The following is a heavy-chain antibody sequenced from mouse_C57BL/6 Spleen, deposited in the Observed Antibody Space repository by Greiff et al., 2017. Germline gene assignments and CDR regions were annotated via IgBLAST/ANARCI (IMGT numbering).Heavy chain of an antibody. V-gene: IGHV1-80*01. J-gene: IGHJ1*03. CDR3: ARGGSYWYFDV. Sequence: VQVVESGAELVKPGASVKISCKASGYAFSSYWMNWVKQRPGKGLEWIGQIYPGDGDTNYNGKFKGKATLTADKSSSTAYMQLSSLTSEDSAVYFCARGGSYWYFDVWGTGTTVTVSS. CDR2: IYPGDGDT. CDR1: GYAFSSYW.